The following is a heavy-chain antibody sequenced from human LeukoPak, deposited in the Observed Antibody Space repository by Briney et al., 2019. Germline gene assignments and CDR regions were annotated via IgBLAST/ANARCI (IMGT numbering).Heavy chain of an antibody. J-gene: IGHJ1*01. CDR1: GFTFSSYG. Sequence: GSLRLSCAASGFTFSSYGMHWVRQAPGKGLEWVAVISYDGSNKYYADSVKGRFTISRDNSKNTLYLQMNSLGAEDTAVYYCAKEEAQIVVATKYFQHWGQGTLVTVSS. CDR3: AKEEAQIVVATKYFQH. V-gene: IGHV3-30*18. CDR2: ISYDGSNK. D-gene: IGHD3-22*01.